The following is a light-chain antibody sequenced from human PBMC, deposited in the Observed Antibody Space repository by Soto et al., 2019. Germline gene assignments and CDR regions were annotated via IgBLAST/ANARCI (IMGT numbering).Light chain of an antibody. Sequence: QSVLTQPASVSGSPGQSITISCTGTSSDIGSYDYVSWYQQHPGKAPKLMIYEVTYRPLGVSDRFSGSKSGNTASLTISGLQAEDEADYYCNSYSTSSVLFGGGTKVTVL. V-gene: IGLV2-14*01. CDR1: SSDIGSYDY. CDR3: NSYSTSSVL. J-gene: IGLJ3*02. CDR2: EVT.